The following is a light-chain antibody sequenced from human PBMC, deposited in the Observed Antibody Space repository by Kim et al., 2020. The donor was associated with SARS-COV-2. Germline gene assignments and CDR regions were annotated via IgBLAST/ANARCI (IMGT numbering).Light chain of an antibody. Sequence: EIVLTQSPATLSLSPGERATLSCRASQSVSTYLAWYQQKPGQAPRLLIYDASNRATGIPARFSGRGSGTDFTLTISSLEPEDFAVYYCQQRSTWLTFGGGTKVEI. J-gene: IGKJ4*01. CDR3: QQRSTWLT. CDR2: DAS. CDR1: QSVSTY. V-gene: IGKV3-11*01.